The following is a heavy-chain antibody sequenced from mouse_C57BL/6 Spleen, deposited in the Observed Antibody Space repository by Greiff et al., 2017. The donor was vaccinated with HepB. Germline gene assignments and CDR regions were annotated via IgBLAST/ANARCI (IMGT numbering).Heavy chain of an antibody. D-gene: IGHD1-1*01. Sequence: EVHLVESGGGLVKPGGSLKLSCAASGFTFSSYAMSWVRQTPEKRLEWVATISDGGSYTYYPDNVKGRFTISRDNAKNNLYLQMSHLKSEDTAMYYCARVDYYGSSSFAYWGQGTLVTVSA. J-gene: IGHJ3*01. CDR3: ARVDYYGSSSFAY. CDR1: GFTFSSYA. CDR2: ISDGGSYT. V-gene: IGHV5-4*01.